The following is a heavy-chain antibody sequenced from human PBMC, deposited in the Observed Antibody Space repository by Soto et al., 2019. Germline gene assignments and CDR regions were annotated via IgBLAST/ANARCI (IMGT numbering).Heavy chain of an antibody. Sequence: SETLSLTCAVSGGSVSSDNWWIWVRQPPGKGLEWIGEVYHSGITNYNPSLKSRLTISLDKYNNQFSLKLSSVTAEDTAVYYCARVRPITIFGVVIRGGGRYYYGMDVWGQGNKVNVS. D-gene: IGHD3-3*01. J-gene: IGHJ6*02. CDR2: VYHSGIT. CDR3: ARVRPITIFGVVIRGGGRYYYGMDV. V-gene: IGHV4-4*02. CDR1: GGSVSSDNW.